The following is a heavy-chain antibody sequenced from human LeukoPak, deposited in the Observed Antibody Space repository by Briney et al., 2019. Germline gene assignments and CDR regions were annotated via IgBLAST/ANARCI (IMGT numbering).Heavy chain of an antibody. Sequence: SETLSLTCTVSGYSISSGYYWGWIRQPPGKGLEWIGSIYHSGSTYYNPSLKSRVTISVDTSKNQFSLKLSSVTAADTAVYYCARHPYYYYYMDVWGKGTTVTISS. CDR2: IYHSGST. V-gene: IGHV4-38-2*02. J-gene: IGHJ6*03. CDR1: GYSISSGYY. CDR3: ARHPYYYYYMDV.